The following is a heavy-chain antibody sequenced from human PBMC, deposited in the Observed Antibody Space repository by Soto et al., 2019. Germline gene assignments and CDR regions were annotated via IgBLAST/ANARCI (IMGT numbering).Heavy chain of an antibody. CDR3: ARDGGYCSGGSCYSDYYYYGMDV. J-gene: IGHJ6*02. V-gene: IGHV1-2*04. CDR2: INPNSGGT. Sequence: ASVKVSCKASGYTFTGYYMHWVRQAPGQGLKWMGWINPNSGGTNYAQKFQGWVTMTRDTSISTAYMELSRLRSDDTAVYYCARDGGYCSGGSCYSDYYYYGMDVWG. D-gene: IGHD2-15*01. CDR1: GYTFTGYY.